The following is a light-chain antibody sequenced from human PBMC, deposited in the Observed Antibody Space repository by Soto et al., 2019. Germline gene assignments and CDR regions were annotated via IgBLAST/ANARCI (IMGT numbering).Light chain of an antibody. CDR1: QSVSSSY. Sequence: IVFTQSPGTLSLSPGERSTLSCRASQSVSSSYLAWYQQKPGQAPRLLIYGASSRATGIPDRFSGSGSGTDFTLTISRLEPEDFAVYYCQQYGSSPWTFGQGTKVDI. CDR2: GAS. J-gene: IGKJ1*01. V-gene: IGKV3-20*01. CDR3: QQYGSSPWT.